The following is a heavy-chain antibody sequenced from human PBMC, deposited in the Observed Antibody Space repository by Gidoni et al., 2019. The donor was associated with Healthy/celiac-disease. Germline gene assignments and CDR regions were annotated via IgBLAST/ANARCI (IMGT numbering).Heavy chain of an antibody. J-gene: IGHJ5*02. V-gene: IGHV4-30-2*01. CDR1: GGSISSGGYS. D-gene: IGHD2-15*01. CDR2: IYHSGST. CDR3: AREYCRGGSCPGFDP. Sequence: QLQLQESGSGLVKPSQTLSLTCAVSGGSISSGGYSWSWIRQPPGKGLEWIGYIYHSGSTYYNPSLKSRVTISVDRSKNQFSLKLSSVTAADTAVYYCAREYCRGGSCPGFDPWGQGTLVTVSS.